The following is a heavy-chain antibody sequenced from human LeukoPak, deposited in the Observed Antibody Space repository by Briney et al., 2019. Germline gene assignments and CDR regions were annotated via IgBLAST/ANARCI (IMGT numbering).Heavy chain of an antibody. Sequence: GGSLRLSCTASGFTFSNAWMSWVRQAPGKGLEWVGRVKSKTDGGTTDYAAPVKGRFTISRDDSKNTLYLRMNSLKTEDTAVYYCTTAGPRESFDYWGQGTLVTVSS. V-gene: IGHV3-15*01. CDR1: GFTFSNAW. CDR3: TTAGPRESFDY. CDR2: VKSKTDGGTT. J-gene: IGHJ4*02.